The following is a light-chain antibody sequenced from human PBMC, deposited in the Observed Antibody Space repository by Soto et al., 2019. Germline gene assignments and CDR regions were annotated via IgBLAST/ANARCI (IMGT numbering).Light chain of an antibody. Sequence: QSALTQPASVSGSPGQSITISCTGTSSDVGDYNFVSSYQQHPGKAPKLMIYDVSNQPSGVSNRFSGSKSGNTASLTISGIQAEDEADYYCSSYTSSITRYVFGTGTKLTVL. CDR3: SSYTSSITRYV. V-gene: IGLV2-14*01. CDR1: SSDVGDYNF. CDR2: DVS. J-gene: IGLJ1*01.